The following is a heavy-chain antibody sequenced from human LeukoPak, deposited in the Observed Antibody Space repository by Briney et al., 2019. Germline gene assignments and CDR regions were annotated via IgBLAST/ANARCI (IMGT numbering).Heavy chain of an antibody. CDR2: INHSGST. CDR1: GGSFSGYY. CDR3: ARGMGRDGYNYPPTNFDY. J-gene: IGHJ4*02. V-gene: IGHV4-34*01. D-gene: IGHD5-24*01. Sequence: SETLSLTCAVYGGSFSGYYWSWIRQPPGKGLEWIGEINHSGSTNYNPSLKSRVTISVDTSKNQFSLKLSSVTAADTAVYYCARGMGRDGYNYPPTNFDYWGQGTLVTVSS.